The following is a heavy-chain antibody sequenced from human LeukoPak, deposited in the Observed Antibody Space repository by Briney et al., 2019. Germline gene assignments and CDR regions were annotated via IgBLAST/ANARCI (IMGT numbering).Heavy chain of an antibody. CDR3: ALRYCTNGVCSSNDAFDI. CDR2: IRDDGSNK. J-gene: IGHJ3*02. V-gene: IGHV3-30*02. CDR1: GFIFSIYG. D-gene: IGHD2-8*01. Sequence: GGSLRLSCATSGFIFSIYGMHWVRQAPGKGLEWVAFIRDDGSNKYYADSVKGRFTISRDNSKNMLYLQMNSLRNEDTAVYYCALRYCTNGVCSSNDAFDIWGQGTMVTVSS.